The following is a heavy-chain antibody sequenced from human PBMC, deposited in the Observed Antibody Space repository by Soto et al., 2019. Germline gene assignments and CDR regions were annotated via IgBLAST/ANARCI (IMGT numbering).Heavy chain of an antibody. CDR1: GDTFKNCV. Sequence: QVQVVQSGVEVRRPGSSVKVSCKASGDTFKNCVISWVRQAPGQGLEWIGGIIPLFGTTDFAQRFQVRLTITTDESITTAYMELSSLRSDDTAVYYCVRCGRRSGIDSWGQGTLVTVSS. J-gene: IGHJ4*02. CDR3: VRCGRRSGIDS. V-gene: IGHV1-69*01. CDR2: IIPLFGTT. D-gene: IGHD2-21*01.